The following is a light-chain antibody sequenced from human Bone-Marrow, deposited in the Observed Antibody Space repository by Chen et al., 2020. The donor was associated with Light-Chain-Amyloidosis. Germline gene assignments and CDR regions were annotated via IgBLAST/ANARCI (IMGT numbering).Light chain of an antibody. CDR3: QVWDRSSDRPV. V-gene: IGLV3-21*02. CDR1: NIGSTS. CDR2: DDS. Sequence: SYFRPQPPPLSVAPGQRPTFACGGNNIGSTSVHGYQQTPGQAPLLVVYDDSDRPSGIPERLSGSNSGNTATLTISRVEAGDEADYYCQVWDRSSDRPVFGGGTKLTVL. J-gene: IGLJ3*02.